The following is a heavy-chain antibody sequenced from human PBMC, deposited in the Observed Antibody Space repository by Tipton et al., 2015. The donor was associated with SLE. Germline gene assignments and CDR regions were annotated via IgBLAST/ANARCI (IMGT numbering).Heavy chain of an antibody. Sequence: QLVQSGGGLVQPGGTLRLSCAASGFTFSSYAMSWVRQAPGKGLEWVSSISDSGGSTYSAGSVKGRFTISRDNSKNALYLQMNSLRAEDTAVYYCAKRHYDGSGLGALGAWGQGTLVTVSS. J-gene: IGHJ5*02. D-gene: IGHD3-22*01. CDR2: ISDSGGST. CDR3: AKRHYDGSGLGALGA. CDR1: GFTFSSYA. V-gene: IGHV3-23*04.